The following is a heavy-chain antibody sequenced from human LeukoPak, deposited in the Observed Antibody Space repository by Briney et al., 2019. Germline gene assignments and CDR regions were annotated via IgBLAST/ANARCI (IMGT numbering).Heavy chain of an antibody. CDR2: INHSGST. V-gene: IGHV4-34*01. Sequence: SETLSLTCAVYGGSFSGYYWSWIRQSPGKGLEWIGEINHSGSTNYNPSLKSRVTISVDTSKNQFSLKLSSVTAADTAVYYCARRYCTNGVCYRIDYWGQGTLVTVSS. J-gene: IGHJ4*02. CDR1: GGSFSGYY. D-gene: IGHD2-8*01. CDR3: ARRYCTNGVCYRIDY.